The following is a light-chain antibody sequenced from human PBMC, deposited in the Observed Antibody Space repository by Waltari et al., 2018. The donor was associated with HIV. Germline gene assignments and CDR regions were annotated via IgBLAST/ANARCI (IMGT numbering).Light chain of an antibody. Sequence: QSVLTQPPSVSGAPGQRVTISCTGSSSNIGAGYHVHWYQQLPGTAPKLLIYGNCNRPPGVPDRVSGSKSGTSASLAIAGLQAEDEADYYGQSHDSSLSGYVFGTGTKVTVL. CDR3: QSHDSSLSGYV. J-gene: IGLJ1*01. V-gene: IGLV1-40*01. CDR2: GNC. CDR1: SSNIGAGYH.